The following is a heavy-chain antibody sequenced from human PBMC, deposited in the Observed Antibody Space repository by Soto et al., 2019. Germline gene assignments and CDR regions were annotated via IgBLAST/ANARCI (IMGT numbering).Heavy chain of an antibody. V-gene: IGHV3-7*03. CDR1: GFTFITSF. D-gene: IGHD6-19*01. Sequence: EVQLVESGGGLVQPGGSLRLSCVASGFTFITSFMGWVRQAPGKGLEWVASINQDGGGTYYVDSVEGRFTISRDNAKDSLYLQMNSLRGEDTAVYYCARYFRGSGRYFFDYWGQGTLVTVSS. CDR2: INQDGGGT. J-gene: IGHJ4*02. CDR3: ARYFRGSGRYFFDY.